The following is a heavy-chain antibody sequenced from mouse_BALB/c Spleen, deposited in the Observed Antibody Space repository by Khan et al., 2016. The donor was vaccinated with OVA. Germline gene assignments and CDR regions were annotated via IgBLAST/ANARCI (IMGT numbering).Heavy chain of an antibody. D-gene: IGHD1-1*02. CDR3: AREGYYYGGYWYFDV. J-gene: IGHJ1*01. Sequence: QIQLVQSGPELKKPGETVKISCKASGYTFTNYGMNWVKQAPGKGLKWMGWINTYTGEPTYADDFKGRFAFSLETSASTAYLQINNLKNEDMATYFCAREGYYYGGYWYFDVWGAGTTVTVSS. CDR2: INTYTGEP. CDR1: GYTFTNYG. V-gene: IGHV9-1*02.